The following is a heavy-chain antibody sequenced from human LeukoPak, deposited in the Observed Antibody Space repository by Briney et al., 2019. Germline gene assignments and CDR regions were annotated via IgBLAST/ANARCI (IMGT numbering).Heavy chain of an antibody. CDR3: VRDSSGYAEFDN. J-gene: IGHJ4*02. D-gene: IGHD3-22*01. V-gene: IGHV3-23*01. CDR2: ISRSGGGT. Sequence: GGSLRLSCAASGFTFYTYAMTWVRQAPGKGLEWVSAISRSGGGTYYADSVKGRFTISKDNSTSTVSLQMDSLKAEDTATYYCVRDSSGYAEFDNWGQGTLVTVSS. CDR1: GFTFYTYA.